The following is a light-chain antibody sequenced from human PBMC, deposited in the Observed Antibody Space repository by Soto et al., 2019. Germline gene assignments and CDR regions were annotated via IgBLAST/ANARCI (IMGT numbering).Light chain of an antibody. CDR3: SSYTSTSTLV. CDR1: SSDVGGYNY. J-gene: IGLJ2*01. V-gene: IGLV2-14*03. Sequence: QSALTQPASVSGSPGQSITISCTGTSSDVGGYNYVSWYQQHPDKATQLMIYDVSNRPSGISDRFSGSKSGNTASLTISWLQAEDEADYYCSSYTSTSTLVFGGGTQLTVL. CDR2: DVS.